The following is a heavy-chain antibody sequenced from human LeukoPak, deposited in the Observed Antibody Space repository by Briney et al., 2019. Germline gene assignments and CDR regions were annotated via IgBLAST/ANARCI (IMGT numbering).Heavy chain of an antibody. CDR1: GFTFDDYG. Sequence: GGSLRLSCAASGFTFDDYGMSWVRQAPGKGLEWVSGINWNGGSTGYADSVKGRFTISRDNAKNSLYLQMNSLRAEDTALHYCARGTLKAAATDFDYWGQGTLVTVSS. CDR3: ARGTLKAAATDFDY. CDR2: INWNGGST. J-gene: IGHJ4*02. V-gene: IGHV3-20*04. D-gene: IGHD6-13*01.